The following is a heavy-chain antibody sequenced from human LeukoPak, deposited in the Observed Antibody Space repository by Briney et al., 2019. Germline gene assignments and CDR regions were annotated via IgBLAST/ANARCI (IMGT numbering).Heavy chain of an antibody. CDR2: ISSGSNTI. V-gene: IGHV3-48*04. Sequence: PGGSLRLSCAASGFTFSSYSMNWVRQAPGKGLEWVSYISSGSNTIYYADSVKGRFTISRDSAKNSLYLQMNSLRAEDTAVYYCARDPPSVPPDAFDIWGQGTLVTVSS. CDR3: ARDPPSVPPDAFDI. J-gene: IGHJ3*02. CDR1: GFTFSSYS.